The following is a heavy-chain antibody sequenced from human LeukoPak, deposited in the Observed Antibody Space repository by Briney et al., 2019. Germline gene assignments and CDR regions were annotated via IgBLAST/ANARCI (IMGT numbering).Heavy chain of an antibody. J-gene: IGHJ5*02. CDR3: ARLLARGLLWFGELKEGWFDP. CDR2: IYTSGST. CDR1: GGSISSYY. V-gene: IGHV4-4*07. D-gene: IGHD3-10*01. Sequence: PSETLSLTCTVSGGSISSYYWSWIRQPAGKGLEWIGRIYTSGSTNYNPSLKSRVTMSVDTSKNQFSLKLSSVTAADTAVYYCARLLARGLLWFGELKEGWFDPWGQGTLVIVSS.